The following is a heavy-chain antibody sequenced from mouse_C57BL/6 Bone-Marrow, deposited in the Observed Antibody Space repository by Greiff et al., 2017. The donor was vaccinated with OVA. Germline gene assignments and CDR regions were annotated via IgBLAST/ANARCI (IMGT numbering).Heavy chain of an antibody. V-gene: IGHV1-5*01. J-gene: IGHJ3*01. CDR2: IYPGNSDT. CDR1: GYTFTSYW. Sequence: VQLQQSGTVLARPGASVKMSCKTSGYTFTSYWMHWVTQRPGQGLEWIGDIYPGNSDTSYNQKFKGKAKLTAVTSASTAYMELSSLTNEDSAVYYCTRDYSNPAWFAYWGQGTLVTVSA. CDR3: TRDYSNPAWFAY. D-gene: IGHD2-5*01.